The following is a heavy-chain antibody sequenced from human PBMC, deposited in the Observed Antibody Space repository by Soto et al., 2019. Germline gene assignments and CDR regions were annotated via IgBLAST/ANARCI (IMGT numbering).Heavy chain of an antibody. Sequence: GSLRLSCAASGFTFSSYGMSWVRQAPGKGLEWVSGISDSGDSTYYADSVKGRFTISRDNSKNTLYLQMSSLRAEDTAVYYCAKPHVTYYYYGVDVWGQGTTVTVSS. CDR3: AKPHVTYYYYGVDV. V-gene: IGHV3-23*01. CDR2: ISDSGDST. D-gene: IGHD3-10*01. J-gene: IGHJ6*02. CDR1: GFTFSSYG.